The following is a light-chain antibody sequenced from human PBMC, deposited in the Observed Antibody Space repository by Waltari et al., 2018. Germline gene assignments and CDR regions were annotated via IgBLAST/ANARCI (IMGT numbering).Light chain of an antibody. J-gene: IGLJ2*01. V-gene: IGLV3-25*03. Sequence: SYELTQPPSVSVSPGQTARITCSGGALPKQYAYWYQQKAGQAPVVVVYKNNERPPGIPERSSGSRSGQTVTLTISGVQAEDEADYYCQSADSSGTYVIFGGGTKLTVL. CDR2: KNN. CDR3: QSADSSGTYVI. CDR1: ALPKQY.